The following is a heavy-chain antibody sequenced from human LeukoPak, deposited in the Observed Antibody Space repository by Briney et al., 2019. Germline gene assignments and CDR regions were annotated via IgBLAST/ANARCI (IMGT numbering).Heavy chain of an antibody. CDR3: AREGGYDYPYYGMDV. CDR1: GGSISSGGYY. J-gene: IGHJ6*02. Sequence: PSQTLSLTCTVSGGSISSGGYYWSWIRQHPGKGLEWIGYIYYSGSTNYNPSLKSRVTISVDTSKNQFSLKLSSVTAADTAVYYCAREGGYDYPYYGMDVWGQGTTVTVSS. V-gene: IGHV4-31*03. D-gene: IGHD5-12*01. CDR2: IYYSGST.